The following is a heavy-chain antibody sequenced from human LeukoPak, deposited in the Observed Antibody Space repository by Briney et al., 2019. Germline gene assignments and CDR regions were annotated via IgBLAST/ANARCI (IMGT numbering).Heavy chain of an antibody. Sequence: PGGSLRLSCAASGFTFSSYSMNWVRQAPGKGLEWVSYISSGSSTIYYADSVKGRFTISRDNAKNSLYLQMYSLRAEDTAVYYCARGPSGGDAFDIWGQGTMVTVSS. CDR3: ARGPSGGDAFDI. V-gene: IGHV3-48*01. CDR2: ISSGSSTI. D-gene: IGHD6-25*01. J-gene: IGHJ3*02. CDR1: GFTFSSYS.